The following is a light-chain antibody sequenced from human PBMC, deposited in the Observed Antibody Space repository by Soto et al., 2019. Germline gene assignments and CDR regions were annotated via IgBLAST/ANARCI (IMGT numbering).Light chain of an antibody. CDR1: QSLIHSDGDTY. V-gene: IGKV2-30*02. J-gene: IGKJ1*01. Sequence: DVVMTQSPLSLPVTLGQPASISCRSSQSLIHSDGDTYLSWFQQRPGQSPRRLIYKVSDRDSGVPVRFSGSGSGTDFKLKISRVEAEDVGVYYCMQGTHWPWTFGQGTEVEIK. CDR2: KVS. CDR3: MQGTHWPWT.